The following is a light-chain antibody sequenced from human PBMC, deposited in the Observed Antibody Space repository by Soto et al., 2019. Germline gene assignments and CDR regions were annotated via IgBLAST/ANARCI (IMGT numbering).Light chain of an antibody. Sequence: DTQMTQSPSTLSASMGDRVTITCRASQSIGYWLAWYQQKPGKAPNLLIYAASTLETGVPSRFSGSGFGTEFTLTIASLQPDDSATYYCQQYNSFSKTFGRGTKVDIK. CDR3: QQYNSFSKT. J-gene: IGKJ1*01. CDR1: QSIGYW. CDR2: AAS. V-gene: IGKV1-5*01.